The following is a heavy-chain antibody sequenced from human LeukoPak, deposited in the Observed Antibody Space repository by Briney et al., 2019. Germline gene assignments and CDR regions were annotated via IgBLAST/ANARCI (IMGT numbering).Heavy chain of an antibody. CDR1: GGSISSYY. CDR3: ARGLIRQSAFDI. V-gene: IGHV4-59*01. CDR2: IYYSGST. D-gene: IGHD2-8*01. Sequence: PSETLSLTCTVSGGSISSYYWSWIRQPPGKGLGWIAYIYYSGSTNYNPSLKSRVTISKDTSKNQFSLKLNSVTAADTAVYYCARGLIRQSAFDIWGQGTMVTVSS. J-gene: IGHJ3*02.